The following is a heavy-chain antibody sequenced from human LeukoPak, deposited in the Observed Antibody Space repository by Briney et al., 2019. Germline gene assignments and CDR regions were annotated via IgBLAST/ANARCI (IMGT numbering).Heavy chain of an antibody. Sequence: PSETLSLTCTVSAGSISSYYWSWIRQPPGKGLEWIGYIYYSGRTNYNPSLKSRVTISVDSSKNQFSLNLSSVTAADTAVYYCARALWRTVVTAFGYWGQGTLVTVSS. CDR2: IYYSGRT. J-gene: IGHJ4*02. CDR1: AGSISSYY. D-gene: IGHD4-23*01. V-gene: IGHV4-59*01. CDR3: ARALWRTVVTAFGY.